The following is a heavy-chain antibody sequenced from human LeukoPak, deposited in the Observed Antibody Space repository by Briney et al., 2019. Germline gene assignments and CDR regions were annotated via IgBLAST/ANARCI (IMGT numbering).Heavy chain of an antibody. V-gene: IGHV4-34*01. D-gene: IGHD5-18*01. J-gene: IGHJ4*02. CDR1: GGSFSGYY. CDR3: ARVIVSYGPGFDY. Sequence: PSETLSLTCAVYGGSFSGYYWSWIRQPPGKGLEWIGEINHSGSTNYNPSLKSRVTILVDTSKNQFSLKLSSVTAADTAVYYCARVIVSYGPGFDYWGQGTLVTVSS. CDR2: INHSGST.